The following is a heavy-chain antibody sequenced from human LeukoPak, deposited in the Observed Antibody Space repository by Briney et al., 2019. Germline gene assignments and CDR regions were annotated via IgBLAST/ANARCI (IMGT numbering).Heavy chain of an antibody. CDR3: ARDLCWGCFDD. J-gene: IGHJ4*02. CDR1: GFTFSSYE. Sequence: QPGGSLRLSCAASGFTFSSYEMNWVRQAPGKGLEWVSYISSSGSTIYYADSVKGRFTISRDNAKNSLYLQMNSLRVDDTAVYYCARDLCWGCFDDWGQGNLVTVSS. V-gene: IGHV3-48*03. D-gene: IGHD3-10*02. CDR2: ISSSGSTI.